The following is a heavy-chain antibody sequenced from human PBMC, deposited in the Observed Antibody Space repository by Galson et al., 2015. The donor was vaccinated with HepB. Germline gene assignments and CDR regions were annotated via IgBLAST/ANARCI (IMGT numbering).Heavy chain of an antibody. Sequence: CAISGDSVSSNSAAWNWIRQSPSRGLEWLGRTYYRSTWYNDYAVSVRSRITINPDTSKNQFSLQLNSVTPEDTAVYYCVRDREIITGTTPPLYGMDVWGQGTTVTVSS. CDR1: GDSVSSNSAA. V-gene: IGHV6-1*01. CDR3: VRDREIITGTTPPLYGMDV. D-gene: IGHD1-20*01. CDR2: TYYRSTWYN. J-gene: IGHJ6*02.